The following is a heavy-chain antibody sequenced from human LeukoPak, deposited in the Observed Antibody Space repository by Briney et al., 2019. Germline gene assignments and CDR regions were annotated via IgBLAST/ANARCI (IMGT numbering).Heavy chain of an antibody. CDR3: ARDSYGDYYYYYYYMDV. D-gene: IGHD4-17*01. J-gene: IGHJ6*03. CDR2: IYTSGST. V-gene: IGHV4-4*07. Sequence: SETLSLTCTVSGGSISSYYWSWIRQPAGKGLEWIGRIYTSGSTNYNPSLKSRVTISEDTSKNQFSLKLSSVTAADTAVYYCARDSYGDYYYYYYYMDVWGKGTTVTISS. CDR1: GGSISSYY.